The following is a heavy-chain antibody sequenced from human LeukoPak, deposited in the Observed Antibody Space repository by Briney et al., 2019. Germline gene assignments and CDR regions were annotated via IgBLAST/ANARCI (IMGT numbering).Heavy chain of an antibody. Sequence: SETLSLTCTVSGGSINSYYWSWIRQPAAKGLEWIGRIYTSGGTNYNPSLKSRVTMSLDTSKNQFSLKLSSVTAADTAVYFCARDTLVVVPAAPRFDPWGQGTLVTVSS. CDR3: ARDTLVVVPAAPRFDP. J-gene: IGHJ5*02. V-gene: IGHV4-4*07. CDR1: GGSINSYY. CDR2: IYTSGGT. D-gene: IGHD2-2*01.